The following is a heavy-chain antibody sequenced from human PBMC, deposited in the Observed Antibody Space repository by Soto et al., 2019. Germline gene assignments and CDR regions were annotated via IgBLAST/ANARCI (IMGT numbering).Heavy chain of an antibody. Sequence: FRDRVTITRDVSASTGYLQLSSLRSEDTAVYYCARLSQARYFHYGMDVWGQGTTVTVSS. D-gene: IGHD3-9*01. CDR3: ARLSQARYFHYGMDV. V-gene: IGHV1-3*01. J-gene: IGHJ6*02.